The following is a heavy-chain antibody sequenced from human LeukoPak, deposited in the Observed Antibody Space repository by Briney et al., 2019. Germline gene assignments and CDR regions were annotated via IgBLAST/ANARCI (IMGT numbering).Heavy chain of an antibody. V-gene: IGHV1-46*01. CDR1: GYTFTSYY. CDR3: ARELMMVVAANGMDV. D-gene: IGHD2-15*01. CDR2: INPSGGST. J-gene: IGHJ6*02. Sequence: ASVKVSCKASGYTFTSYYMHWVRQAPGQGLEWMGIINPSGGSTSYAQKFQGRVTMTRDTSTSTVYMELSSLRSEDTAVYYCARELMMVVAANGMDVWGQGTTVTVSS.